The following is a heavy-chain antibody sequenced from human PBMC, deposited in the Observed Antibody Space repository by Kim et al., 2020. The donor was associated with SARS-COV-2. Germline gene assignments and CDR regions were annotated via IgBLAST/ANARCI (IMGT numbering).Heavy chain of an antibody. D-gene: IGHD2-8*02. V-gene: IGHV4-30-4*01. Sequence: SETLSLTCTVSGDSISSDDYYWSWVRQPPGAGLEWIGYISYSGVTYFNPSLKRRLTISVGSSNNEFYLYLRSVTAADTAVYYCARGGPTSGGEDKFGFWGQGTLVTVSS. J-gene: IGHJ4*02. CDR2: ISYSGVT. CDR3: ARGGPTSGGEDKFGF. CDR1: GDSISSDDYY.